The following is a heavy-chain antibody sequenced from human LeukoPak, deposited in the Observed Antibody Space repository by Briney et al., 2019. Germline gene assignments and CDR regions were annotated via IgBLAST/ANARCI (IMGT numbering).Heavy chain of an antibody. J-gene: IGHJ3*02. D-gene: IGHD6-19*01. Sequence: GESLKISCKGSGYSFTSYWIGWVRQMPGKGLEWMGIIYPGDSDTRYSPSFQGQVTISADKSISTAYLQWSSLKASDTAMYYCARTRIAVAIHDAFDIWGQGTMVTVSS. CDR3: ARTRIAVAIHDAFDI. V-gene: IGHV5-51*01. CDR1: GYSFTSYW. CDR2: IYPGDSDT.